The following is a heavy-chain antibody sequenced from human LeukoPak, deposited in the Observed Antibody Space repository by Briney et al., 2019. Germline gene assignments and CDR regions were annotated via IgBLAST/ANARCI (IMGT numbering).Heavy chain of an antibody. CDR1: GYTFTSYG. D-gene: IGHD2-21*01. CDR2: ISAYNGNT. CDR3: ATVSSHILWGALDY. J-gene: IGHJ4*02. V-gene: IGHV1-18*01. Sequence: ASVKVSCKASGYTFTSYGISWVRQAPGQGLEWMGWISAYNGNTNYAQKLQGRVTMTTDTSTSTAYMELRSLRSEDTAVYYCATVSSHILWGALDYWGQGTLVTVSS.